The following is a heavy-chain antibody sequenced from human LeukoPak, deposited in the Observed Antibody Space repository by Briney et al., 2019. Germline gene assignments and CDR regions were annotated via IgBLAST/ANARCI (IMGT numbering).Heavy chain of an antibody. Sequence: ASVTVSCKASGYSFTSYGISWVRQAPGQGPEWMGWISPYNGNTNLAQKFQGRVTMTTHTSTSTAYMELRSLRSDDTAVYYCARLYCSTTTCYNFWFDHWGQGTLVTVSS. CDR3: ARLYCSTTTCYNFWFDH. J-gene: IGHJ5*02. CDR1: GYSFTSYG. CDR2: ISPYNGNT. D-gene: IGHD2-2*02. V-gene: IGHV1-18*01.